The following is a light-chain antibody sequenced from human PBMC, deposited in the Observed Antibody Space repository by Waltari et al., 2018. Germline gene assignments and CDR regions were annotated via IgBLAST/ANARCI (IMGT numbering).Light chain of an antibody. J-gene: IGKJ1*01. Sequence: EIVLTQSPGTLSLSPGERATLSCRASQIVSSNYLAWHQQKPGRAPRLLLYGASSRATGIPDRFSGSGTGTDFTLTISRLEPEDFAVYYCQQYGGSTGTFGQGTKVEIK. V-gene: IGKV3-20*01. CDR2: GAS. CDR1: QIVSSNY. CDR3: QQYGGSTGT.